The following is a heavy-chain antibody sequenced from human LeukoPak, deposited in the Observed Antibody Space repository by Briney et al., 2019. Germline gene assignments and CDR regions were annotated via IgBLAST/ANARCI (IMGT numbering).Heavy chain of an antibody. CDR1: GFTFSHYG. CDR3: ARRSGIAVAGAFDY. D-gene: IGHD6-19*01. Sequence: GGSLRLSCATSGFTFSHYGMNWVRQAPGKGLEWVSALYSSGDSTYYADSVKGRFTISRDNSKNTLYLQMNSLRAEDTAVYYCARRSGIAVAGAFDYWGQGTLVTVSS. V-gene: IGHV3-23*01. CDR2: LYSSGDST. J-gene: IGHJ4*02.